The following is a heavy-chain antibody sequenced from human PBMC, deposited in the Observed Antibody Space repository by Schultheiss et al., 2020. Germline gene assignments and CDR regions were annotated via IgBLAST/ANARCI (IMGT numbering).Heavy chain of an antibody. J-gene: IGHJ4*02. CDR3: ARNPSYCTSGVCYTAIDY. CDR1: GFTFRRNG. CDR2: ISDDGSNK. V-gene: IGHV3-30*03. Sequence: GGSLRLSCAASGFTFRRNGMHWVRLAPGKGLEWVAVISDDGSNKYYADSVKGRFTISRDNAKNSLYLQMNSLRAEDTAVYYCARNPSYCTSGVCYTAIDYWGQGTLVTVSS. D-gene: IGHD2-8*01.